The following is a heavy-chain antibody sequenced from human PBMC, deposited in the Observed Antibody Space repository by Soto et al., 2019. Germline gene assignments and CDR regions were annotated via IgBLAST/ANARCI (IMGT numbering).Heavy chain of an antibody. D-gene: IGHD5-18*01. J-gene: IGHJ6*02. CDR3: AKDRRGYSYGTYYYHYGMDV. V-gene: IGHV3-30*18. CDR1: GFTFSSYG. CDR2: ISYDGSNK. Sequence: ESGGGVVQPGRSLRLSCAASGFTFSSYGMHWVRQAPGKGLEWVAVISYDGSNKYYADSVKGRFTISRDNSKNTLYLQMNSLRAEDTAVYYCAKDRRGYSYGTYYYHYGMDVWGQGTTVTVSS.